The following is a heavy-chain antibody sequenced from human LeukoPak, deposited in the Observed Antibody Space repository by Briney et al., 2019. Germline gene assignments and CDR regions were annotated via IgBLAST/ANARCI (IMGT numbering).Heavy chain of an antibody. CDR2: ISSSSSYI. J-gene: IGHJ3*02. D-gene: IGHD1-26*01. CDR1: GFTFSSYS. Sequence: PGGSLRLSCAASGFTFSSYSMNWVRQAPGKGLEWVSSISSSSSYIYYADSVKGRFTISRDIAKNSLYLQMNSLRAEDTAVYYCARDWGGSSGDAFDIWGQGTMVTVSS. CDR3: ARDWGGSSGDAFDI. V-gene: IGHV3-21*01.